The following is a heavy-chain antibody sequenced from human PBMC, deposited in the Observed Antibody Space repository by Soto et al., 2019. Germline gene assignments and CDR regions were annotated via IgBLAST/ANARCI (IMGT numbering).Heavy chain of an antibody. J-gene: IGHJ6*03. Sequence: GGSLRLSCAASGFTFSSYSMNWVRQAPGKGLEWVSYISSSSSTIYYADSVKGRFTISRDNAKNSLYLQMNSLRAEDTDVYYCARDTWFGEGYYMDVWGKGTTVTVSS. CDR3: ARDTWFGEGYYMDV. CDR2: ISSSSSTI. V-gene: IGHV3-48*01. D-gene: IGHD3-10*01. CDR1: GFTFSSYS.